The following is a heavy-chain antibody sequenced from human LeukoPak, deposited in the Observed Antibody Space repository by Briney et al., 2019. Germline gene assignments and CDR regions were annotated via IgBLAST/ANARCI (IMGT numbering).Heavy chain of an antibody. CDR1: GFTFSSYA. CDR2: INDGGGST. D-gene: IGHD6-13*01. V-gene: IGHV3-23*01. Sequence: GGSLRLSCAASGFTFSSYALSWVRQAPGKGLEWVSAINDGGGSTYYADSVNGGFTISRENYKNMLYLQMNGLAAEATAVYYCANGGVFGSSWYYFDYWGQGTLVTVSS. CDR3: ANGGVFGSSWYYFDY. J-gene: IGHJ4*02.